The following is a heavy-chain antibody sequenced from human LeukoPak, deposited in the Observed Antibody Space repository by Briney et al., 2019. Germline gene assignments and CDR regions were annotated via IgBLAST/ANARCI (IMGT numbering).Heavy chain of an antibody. V-gene: IGHV4-59*10. Sequence: PSETLSLTCAVYGGSFSGYYWSWIRQPPGKGLEWIGRIHTSGSTNYNPSLKSRVTMSVDTSKNQFSLKLSSVTAADTAVYYCARDRYYYDISGYFNWFDPWGQGTLVTVSS. CDR2: IHTSGST. CDR3: ARDRYYYDISGYFNWFDP. D-gene: IGHD3-22*01. CDR1: GGSFSGYY. J-gene: IGHJ5*02.